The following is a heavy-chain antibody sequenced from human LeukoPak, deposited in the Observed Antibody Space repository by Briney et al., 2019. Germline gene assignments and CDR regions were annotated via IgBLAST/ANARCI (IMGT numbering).Heavy chain of an antibody. Sequence: TGGSLRLSCAASGFTFSSYGMTWVRQAPGKGLEWVAFIRYDATNKYYADSVRGRFTMSRDNSKNTLYLQMNSLRVEDTAVYYCAKDKIWGEDYFDYWGQGTLVTVSS. D-gene: IGHD3-16*01. CDR2: IRYDATNK. V-gene: IGHV3-30*02. CDR1: GFTFSSYG. J-gene: IGHJ4*02. CDR3: AKDKIWGEDYFDY.